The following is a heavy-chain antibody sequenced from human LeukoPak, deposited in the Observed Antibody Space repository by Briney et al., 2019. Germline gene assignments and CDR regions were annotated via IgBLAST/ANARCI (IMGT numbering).Heavy chain of an antibody. CDR1: GGSFSGYY. J-gene: IGHJ4*02. CDR2: INHSGST. D-gene: IGHD5-24*01. CDR3: ARGAKKRMATIRSYYFDY. Sequence: PSETLSLTCAVYGGSFSGYYWSWIRQPPGKGLEWIGEINHSGSTNYNPSLKSRVTISVDTFKNQFSLKLSSVTAADTAVYYCARGAKKRMATIRSYYFDYWGQGTLVTVSS. V-gene: IGHV4-34*01.